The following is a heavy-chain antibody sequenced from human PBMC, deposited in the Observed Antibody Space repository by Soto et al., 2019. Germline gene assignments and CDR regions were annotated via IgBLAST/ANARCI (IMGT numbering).Heavy chain of an antibody. Sequence: EVQLLESGGDLVQPGGALGLSCAASGFTFTNFAMSWVRQAPGKRLEWVSTIGGGDGTTYYADSVKGRFTISRDNSNNALSLQMNSLRAGDTAVYFCAKGTLVKPPGTRAFDIWGQGTMVIVSS. CDR2: IGGGDGTT. J-gene: IGHJ3*02. D-gene: IGHD6-13*01. V-gene: IGHV3-23*01. CDR1: GFTFTNFA. CDR3: AKGTLVKPPGTRAFDI.